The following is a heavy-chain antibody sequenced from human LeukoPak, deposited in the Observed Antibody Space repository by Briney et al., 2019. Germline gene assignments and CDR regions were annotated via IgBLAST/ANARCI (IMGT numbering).Heavy chain of an antibody. Sequence: SETLSLTCAVYGGSFSGYYWSWIRQPPGKGLEWIGEINHSGSTNYNPSLKSRVTISVDTSKNQFSLKLSSVTAADTAVYYCARESDKGLSYYFDYWGQGTLVTASS. CDR1: GGSFSGYY. CDR3: ARESDKGLSYYFDY. D-gene: IGHD3-9*01. CDR2: INHSGST. J-gene: IGHJ4*02. V-gene: IGHV4-34*01.